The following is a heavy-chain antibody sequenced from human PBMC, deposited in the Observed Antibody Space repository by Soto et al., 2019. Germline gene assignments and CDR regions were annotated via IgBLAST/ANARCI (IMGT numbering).Heavy chain of an antibody. V-gene: IGHV4-61*01. J-gene: IGHJ4*02. CDR3: GGGDTAMVTVDY. D-gene: IGHD5-18*01. Sequence: QVQLQESGPGLVKPSETLSLTCTVSGGSVSSGSYYWSWIRQPPGKGLEWIGYIYYSGSTNYNPSLKNRVTISVDTSKNQFSLKLSSVTAADTAVYYCGGGDTAMVTVDYWGQGTLVTVSS. CDR1: GGSVSSGSYY. CDR2: IYYSGST.